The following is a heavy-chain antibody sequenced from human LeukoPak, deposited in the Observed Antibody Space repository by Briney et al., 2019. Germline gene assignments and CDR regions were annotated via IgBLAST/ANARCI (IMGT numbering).Heavy chain of an antibody. D-gene: IGHD4-11*01. J-gene: IGHJ4*02. Sequence: PGGSLRLSCVGSEFSFTNYAMSWVRQAPGRGLEWVSSISGSGGGTYYADSVKGRFTISRDNSKNTLYLQMNSLRAEDTAVYYCAKDDYSNSYYFDYWGQGTLVTVSS. CDR1: EFSFTNYA. CDR2: ISGSGGGT. V-gene: IGHV3-23*01. CDR3: AKDDYSNSYYFDY.